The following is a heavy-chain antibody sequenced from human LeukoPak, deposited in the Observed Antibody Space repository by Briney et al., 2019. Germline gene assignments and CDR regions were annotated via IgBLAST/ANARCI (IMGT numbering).Heavy chain of an antibody. D-gene: IGHD5-24*01. CDR1: GGSFSGYY. Sequence: SETLSLTCAVYGGSFSGYYWSWIRQPPGKGLEWIGEINHSGSTNYNPSLKSRVTISVDTSKNQFSLKLSSVTAADTAVYYCARRGRKSRDDYNSRGAFDIWGQGTMVTVSS. J-gene: IGHJ3*02. CDR2: INHSGST. CDR3: ARRGRKSRDDYNSRGAFDI. V-gene: IGHV4-34*01.